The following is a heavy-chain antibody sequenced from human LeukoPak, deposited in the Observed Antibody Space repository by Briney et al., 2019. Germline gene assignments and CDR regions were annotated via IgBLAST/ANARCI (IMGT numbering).Heavy chain of an antibody. V-gene: IGHV4-4*02. CDR1: GGSISSSNW. D-gene: IGHD3-10*01. J-gene: IGHJ6*02. CDR2: IYHSGST. Sequence: PSETLSLTCAVSGGSISSSNWWSWVRQPPGKGLEWIGEIYHSGSTNYNPSLKSRVTILLDTSKNQFSLRLNSVTAADTAVYYCVAGRDGMDVWGQGTTVTVSS. CDR3: VAGRDGMDV.